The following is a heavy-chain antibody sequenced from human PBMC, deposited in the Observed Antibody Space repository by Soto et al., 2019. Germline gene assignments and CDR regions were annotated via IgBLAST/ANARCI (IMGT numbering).Heavy chain of an antibody. D-gene: IGHD4-17*01. J-gene: IGHJ5*02. CDR3: ERGAEYGDYKNWFDP. CDR2: ISSSGSTI. Sequence: PGGSLRLSCAASGFTFSSYEMNWVRQAPGKGLEWVSYISSSGSTIYYADSVKGRFTISRDNAKNSLYLQMNSLRAEDTAVYYCERGAEYGDYKNWFDPWGQGTLVTVYS. V-gene: IGHV3-48*03. CDR1: GFTFSSYE.